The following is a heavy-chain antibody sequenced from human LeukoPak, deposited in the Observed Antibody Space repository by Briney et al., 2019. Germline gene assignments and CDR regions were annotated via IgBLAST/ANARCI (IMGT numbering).Heavy chain of an antibody. CDR2: IIPIFGTA. D-gene: IGHD1-1*01. Sequence: SVKVSCKASGGTFSSYAISWVRQAPGQGLEWMGGIIPIFGTANYAQKFQGRVTITTDESTSTAYMELSSLRSEDTAVYYCAYLERRFRDFYYYMDVWGKGTTVTVSS. CDR3: AYLERRFRDFYYYMDV. J-gene: IGHJ6*03. V-gene: IGHV1-69*05. CDR1: GGTFSSYA.